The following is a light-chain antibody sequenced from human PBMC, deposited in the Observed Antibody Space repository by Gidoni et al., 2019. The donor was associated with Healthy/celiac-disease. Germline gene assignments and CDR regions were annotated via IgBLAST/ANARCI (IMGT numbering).Light chain of an antibody. J-gene: IGKJ1*01. CDR1: QSISSY. CDR2: AAS. CDR3: QQSYSTPLR. Sequence: LQMTQSPSSLSASVGDRVTITCRASQSISSYLNWYQQKPGKAPKLLIYAASSLQSGVPSRFSGSGSGTDFTLTISSLQPEDFATYYCQQSYSTPLRFGQGTKVEIK. V-gene: IGKV1-39*01.